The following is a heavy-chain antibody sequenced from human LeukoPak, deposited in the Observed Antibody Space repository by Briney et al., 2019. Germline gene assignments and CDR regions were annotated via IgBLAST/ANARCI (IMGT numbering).Heavy chain of an antibody. CDR2: INRSGST. CDR3: ARSRGQRRYWFDP. J-gene: IGHJ5*02. V-gene: IGHV4-34*01. CDR1: GGSFSGYY. Sequence: SETLSLTCAVYGGSFSGYYWSWIRQPPGKGLEWIGEINRSGSTNYNPSLKSRVTISVDTSKNQFSLKLSSVTAADTAVYYCARSRGQRRYWFDPWGQGTLVTVSS. D-gene: IGHD1-1*01.